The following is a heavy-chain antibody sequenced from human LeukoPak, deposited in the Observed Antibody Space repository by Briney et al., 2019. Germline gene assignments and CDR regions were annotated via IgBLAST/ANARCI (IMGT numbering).Heavy chain of an antibody. CDR2: IKPDGGQK. Sequence: GGSLRLYCAASGFRFSTHWMSWVRQVPGKGLEWVANIKPDGGQKDYVDSVKDRFTISRDNAKNSVFQQMNNLRVEDTAVYYWASSKVWESYRYFNYWGQGSLVTVS. D-gene: IGHD3-16*02. V-gene: IGHV3-7*01. CDR3: ASSKVWESYRYFNY. CDR1: GFRFSTHW. J-gene: IGHJ4*02.